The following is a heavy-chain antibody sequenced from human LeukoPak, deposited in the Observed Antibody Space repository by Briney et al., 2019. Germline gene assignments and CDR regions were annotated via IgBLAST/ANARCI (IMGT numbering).Heavy chain of an antibody. CDR3: VRSAASSYYYYGMDV. J-gene: IGHJ6*02. D-gene: IGHD6-13*01. V-gene: IGHV1-69*13. Sequence: ASVKVSCKASGGTFSSYAISWVRQAPGQGLEWMGGIIPIFGTANYAQKFQGSVTITADESTSTAYMELSSLRSEDTAVYYCVRSAASSYYYYGMDVWGQGTTVTVSS. CDR2: IIPIFGTA. CDR1: GGTFSSYA.